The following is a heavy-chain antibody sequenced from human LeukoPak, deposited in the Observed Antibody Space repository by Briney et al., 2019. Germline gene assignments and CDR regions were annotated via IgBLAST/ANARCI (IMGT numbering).Heavy chain of an antibody. CDR1: GFTFRIYS. D-gene: IGHD3-10*01. Sequence: GGSLRLSCAASGFTFRIYSMNWVRQAPVTGLEWVSSIGPSSGDIHYADSVKGRFTISRDNGKNSLYLQMNSLRAEDTAVYYCARDRGARGRGLAWGQVTQVTVSS. J-gene: IGHJ5*02. CDR2: IGPSSGDI. CDR3: ARDRGARGRGLA. V-gene: IGHV3-21*01.